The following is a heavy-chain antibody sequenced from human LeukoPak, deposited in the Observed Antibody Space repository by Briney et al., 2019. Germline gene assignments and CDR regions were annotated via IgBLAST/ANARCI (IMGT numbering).Heavy chain of an antibody. J-gene: IGHJ4*02. Sequence: SETLSLTCTVFGDSISNYYWSWVRQPPGKGLEWIGCIYYSGSTNYNPSLKSRVTISVDTSKNQFSLKLTSVTAADSAVYYCARHHDSGYYYFDDWGQGTLVTVSS. CDR1: GDSISNYY. CDR3: ARHHDSGYYYFDD. D-gene: IGHD3-22*01. CDR2: IYYSGST. V-gene: IGHV4-59*08.